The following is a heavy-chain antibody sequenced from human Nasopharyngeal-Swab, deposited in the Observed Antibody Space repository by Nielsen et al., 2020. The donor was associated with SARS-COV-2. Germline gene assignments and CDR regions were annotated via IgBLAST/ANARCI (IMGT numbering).Heavy chain of an antibody. Sequence: GESLKISCDASGFIFSNYGMHWVRQAPGTGLEGVAVISNDGFNRYYADSVRGRFTISRDNSKNTLYLEMNSLSVDDTALYSCAKDNRGVAATSWYFDLWGRGTQVTVSS. CDR3: AKDNRGVAATSWYFDL. D-gene: IGHD1-26*01. V-gene: IGHV3-30*18. CDR2: ISNDGFNR. J-gene: IGHJ2*01. CDR1: GFIFSNYG.